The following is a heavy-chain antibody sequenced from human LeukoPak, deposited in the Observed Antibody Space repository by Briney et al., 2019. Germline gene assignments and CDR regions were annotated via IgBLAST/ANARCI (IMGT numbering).Heavy chain of an antibody. V-gene: IGHV1-3*01. CDR2: INAGNGNT. J-gene: IGHJ4*02. Sequence: ASVKVSCKASGYTFTSYAMHWVRQAPGQRLEWMGWINAGNGNTKYSQKFQGRVTITRDTSASTAYMELSSLRSEDTAVYHCARGDGDYPPYYFDYWGQGTLVTVSS. CDR1: GYTFTSYA. CDR3: ARGDGDYPPYYFDY. D-gene: IGHD4-17*01.